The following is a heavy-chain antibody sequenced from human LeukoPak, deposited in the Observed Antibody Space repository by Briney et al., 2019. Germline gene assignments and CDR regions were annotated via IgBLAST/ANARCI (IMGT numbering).Heavy chain of an antibody. J-gene: IGHJ6*03. Sequence: SETLSLTCSVSGGSITGYYWNWIRQPPGKGLEWIGYMYNSASFNYNPSLKSRVTMSIDTSKNQISLELTSVTEADTAVYYCAKNTSTYYYYYMDVWGNGTTVIVSS. CDR3: AKNTSTYYYYYMDV. CDR1: GGSITGYY. V-gene: IGHV4-59*01. CDR2: MYNSASF. D-gene: IGHD2-2*01.